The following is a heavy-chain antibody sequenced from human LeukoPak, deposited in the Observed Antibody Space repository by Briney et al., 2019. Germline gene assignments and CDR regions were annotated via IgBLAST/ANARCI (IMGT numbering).Heavy chain of an antibody. Sequence: GGSLRLSCAASGFTFSSYAMTWVRQAPGKGLEWVSAITGGGTATYYADSVKGRFTTSRDNSKNTLYLQMNSLRAEDTAVYWFAKGQQWPDYWGQGTLVTVSS. V-gene: IGHV3-23*01. CDR3: AKGQQWPDY. D-gene: IGHD6-19*01. CDR1: GFTFSSYA. CDR2: ITGGGTAT. J-gene: IGHJ4*02.